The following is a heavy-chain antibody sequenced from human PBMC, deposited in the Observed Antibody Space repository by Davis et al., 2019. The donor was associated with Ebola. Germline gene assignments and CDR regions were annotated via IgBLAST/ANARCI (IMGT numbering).Heavy chain of an antibody. CDR1: GGTFSSYA. V-gene: IGHV1-69*06. CDR3: ARSGQGNYYYYGMDV. J-gene: IGHJ6*02. Sequence: SVKVSCKASGGTFSSYAISWVRQAPGQGLEWMGGIIPIFGTANYAQKFQGRVTITADKSTSTAYMELSSLRSEDTAVYYCARSGQGNYYYYGMDVWGQGTTVTVSS. D-gene: IGHD1-1*01. CDR2: IIPIFGTA.